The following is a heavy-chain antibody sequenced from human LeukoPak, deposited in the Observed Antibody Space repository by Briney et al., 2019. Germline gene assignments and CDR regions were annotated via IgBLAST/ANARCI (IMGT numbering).Heavy chain of an antibody. D-gene: IGHD3-16*02. Sequence: PSETLSLTCAVYGGSFSGYYWSWIRQPPGKGLEWIGEINHSGSTNYNPSLKSRVTISVDTSKNQLSLKLSSVTAADTAVYYCARGPYDYVWGSYRYTVNWFDPWGQGTLVTVSS. CDR2: INHSGST. V-gene: IGHV4-34*01. CDR3: ARGPYDYVWGSYRYTVNWFDP. J-gene: IGHJ5*02. CDR1: GGSFSGYY.